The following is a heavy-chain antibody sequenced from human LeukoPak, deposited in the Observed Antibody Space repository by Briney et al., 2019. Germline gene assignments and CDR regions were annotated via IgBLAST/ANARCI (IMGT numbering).Heavy chain of an antibody. D-gene: IGHD3-16*02. Sequence: GGSLRLSCASSGFTFSSYWRGWVRQAPGEGLQWVANIKEDGGHVYYVDSVKGRFTISRDNAKTSLHLQMISLRAEDTAVYFCARVICDYVWGSYRCHFDYWGQGTLVSVSS. CDR2: IKEDGGHV. J-gene: IGHJ4*02. CDR1: GFTFSSYW. CDR3: ARVICDYVWGSYRCHFDY. V-gene: IGHV3-7*01.